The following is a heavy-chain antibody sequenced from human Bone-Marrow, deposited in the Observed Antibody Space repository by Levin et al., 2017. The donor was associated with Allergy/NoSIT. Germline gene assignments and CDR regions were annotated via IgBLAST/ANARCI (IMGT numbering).Heavy chain of an antibody. CDR1: GGSFNNYY. J-gene: IGHJ4*02. V-gene: IGHV4-34*01. Sequence: ESLKISCAVYGGSFNNYYWTWIRQSPGKGLEWIGEINHNGNTNCNPSLKSRVTISVDTSKNQFSLKLNSVTAADTAVYYCARPLWEYDSSAYFGWGQGTRVTVSS. D-gene: IGHD3-22*01. CDR2: INHNGNT. CDR3: ARPLWEYDSSAYFG.